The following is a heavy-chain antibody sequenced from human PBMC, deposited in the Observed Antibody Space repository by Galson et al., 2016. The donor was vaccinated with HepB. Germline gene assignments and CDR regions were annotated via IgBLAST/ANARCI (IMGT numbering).Heavy chain of an antibody. CDR2: MYSDGRT. V-gene: IGHV3-53*01. CDR3: YSRLGYCRGETCFGRY. Sequence: SLRLSCAVSGFSVSDNYMSWVRQAPGQGLEWVSLMYSDGRTHYADSAKGRFTISRDNSKNTVFLQMKSLGAEDSAVYFCYSRLGYCRGETCFGRYWGQGTLVTVSA. D-gene: IGHD2-15*01. CDR1: GFSVSDNY. J-gene: IGHJ4*02.